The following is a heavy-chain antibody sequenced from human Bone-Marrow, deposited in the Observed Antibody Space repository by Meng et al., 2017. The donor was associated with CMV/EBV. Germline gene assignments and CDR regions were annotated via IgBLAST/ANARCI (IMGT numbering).Heavy chain of an antibody. CDR2: ISPNNGAT. CDR3: ATKMYYDFWSAYRGTEGVDPFNI. D-gene: IGHD3-3*01. J-gene: IGHJ3*02. V-gene: IGHV1-2*02. CDR1: GYTFTDYR. Sequence: ASVKVSCKASGYTFTDYRMHWVRQAPGQGLEWVGWISPNNGATNYAQNFQGRVTMTRDTSISTVYMDLNRLTYDDTAVYYCATKMYYDFWSAYRGTEGVDPFNIWGQGTWVTVSS.